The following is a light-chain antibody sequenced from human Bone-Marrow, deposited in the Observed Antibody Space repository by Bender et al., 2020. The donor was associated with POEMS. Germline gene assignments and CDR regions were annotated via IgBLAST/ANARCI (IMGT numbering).Light chain of an antibody. CDR3: YSVADNNLL. CDR1: VLAQRY. CDR2: KDT. J-gene: IGLJ2*01. Sequence: YELTQPSSASVSPGQTARITCSGDVLAQRYVRWFQQKPGQAPLLVIYKDTERPSGIPERFSGSTSGTQVTLTISGAQVEDEADYYCYSVADNNLLFGGGTKLTVL. V-gene: IGLV3-27*01.